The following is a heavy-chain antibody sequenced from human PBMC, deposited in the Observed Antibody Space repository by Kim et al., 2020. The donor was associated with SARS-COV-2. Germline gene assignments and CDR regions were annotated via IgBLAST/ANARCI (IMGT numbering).Heavy chain of an antibody. CDR1: GGSIGSSNNF. Sequence: SETLSLTCTVSGGSIGSSNNFWGWIRQPPGKGLEWIGSIHSSGSTYFNPSLESRITLSVDTSKNQFSLRLGSVTAADTAVYYCARRTMPAAAWDDAFDIWGQGTQVSVSS. V-gene: IGHV4-39*01. J-gene: IGHJ3*02. CDR2: IHSSGST. CDR3: ARRTMPAAAWDDAFDI. D-gene: IGHD2-2*01.